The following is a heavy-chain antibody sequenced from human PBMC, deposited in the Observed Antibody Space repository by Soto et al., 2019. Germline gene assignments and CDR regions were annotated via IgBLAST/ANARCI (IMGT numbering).Heavy chain of an antibody. J-gene: IGHJ4*02. Sequence: QVQLVESGGGVVQPGRSLRLSCAVSGFTVSTYGMHWVRQAPGKGLEWVAVISRDGGTKYYADSVKGRFTISRDNSRNTLFLEMNSRRSDVMVVYNCPGEVGSGYWGQGTLFTASS. CDR2: ISRDGGTK. CDR3: PGEVGSGY. D-gene: IGHD7-27*01. V-gene: IGHV3-30*03. CDR1: GFTVSTYG.